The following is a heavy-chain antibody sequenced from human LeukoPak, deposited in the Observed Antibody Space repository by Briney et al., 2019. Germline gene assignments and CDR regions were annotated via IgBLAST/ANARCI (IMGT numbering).Heavy chain of an antibody. CDR2: IPYSGTN. V-gene: IGHV4-59*08. CDR3: ARRTTGAGLFDY. CDR1: GGSISSYY. D-gene: IGHD1-1*01. J-gene: IGHJ4*02. Sequence: SVTLSLTCTVSGGSISSYYWSWIRQPPGKGLEWIGYIPYSGTNNNNPSLKSRVTISVETSNNQYSLRLSSVTAADTAVYYCARRTTGAGLFDYWGQEILVSVSS.